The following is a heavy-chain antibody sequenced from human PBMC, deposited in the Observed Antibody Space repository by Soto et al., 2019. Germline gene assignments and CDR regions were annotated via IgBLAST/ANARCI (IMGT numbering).Heavy chain of an antibody. CDR1: AFTFSSYA. J-gene: IGHJ4*02. CDR3: ARRGSGIYYDY. D-gene: IGHD1-26*01. Sequence: EVQLLESGGGLVQPGGSLRLPCAASAFTFSSYAINWVRQAPGKGLEWVSVISGSGGSTYYADSVKGRFTISRDNSKNTLYLQMNSLRAEDTAVYYCARRGSGIYYDYWGQGTLVTVSS. CDR2: ISGSGGST. V-gene: IGHV3-23*01.